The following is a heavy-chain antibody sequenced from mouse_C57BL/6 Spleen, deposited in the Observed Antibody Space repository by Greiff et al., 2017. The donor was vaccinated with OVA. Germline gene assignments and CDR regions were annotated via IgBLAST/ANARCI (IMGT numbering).Heavy chain of an antibody. D-gene: IGHD2-1*01. CDR1: GYTFTSYW. CDR2: IHPNSGST. CDR3: ARGEGGNSWFAY. V-gene: IGHV1-64*01. Sequence: QVQLKQPGAELVKPGASVKLSCKASGYTFTSYWMHWVKQRPGQGLEWIGMIHPNSGSTNYNEKFKSKATLTVDKSSSTAYMQLSSLTSEDSAVYYCARGEGGNSWFAYWGQGTLVTVSA. J-gene: IGHJ3*01.